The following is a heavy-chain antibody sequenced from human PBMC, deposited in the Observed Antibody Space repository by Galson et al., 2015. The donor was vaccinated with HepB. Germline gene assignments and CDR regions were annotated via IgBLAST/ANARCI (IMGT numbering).Heavy chain of an antibody. J-gene: IGHJ4*02. V-gene: IGHV3-30*18. D-gene: IGHD1-26*01. CDR3: AKSAGAGDFDY. CDR1: GFTFSSYG. Sequence: SLRLSCAASGFTFSSYGMHWVRQAPGKGLGWVAVISYDGSNKYYADSVKGRFTISRDNSKNTLYLQMNSLRAEDTAVYYCAKSAGAGDFDYWGQGTLVTVSS. CDR2: ISYDGSNK.